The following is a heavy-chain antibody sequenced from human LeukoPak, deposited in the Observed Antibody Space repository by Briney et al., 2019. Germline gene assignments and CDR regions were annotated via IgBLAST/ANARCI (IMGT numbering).Heavy chain of an antibody. CDR3: ARGGRIVGATDAFDI. CDR1: GFTFSSYA. Sequence: GGSLGLSCAASGFTFSSYAMHWVRQAPGKGLEWVAVISYDGSNKYYADSVKGRFTISRDNSKNTLYLQMNSLRAEDTAVYYCARGGRIVGATDAFDIWGQGTMVTVSS. CDR2: ISYDGSNK. V-gene: IGHV3-30-3*01. J-gene: IGHJ3*02. D-gene: IGHD1-26*01.